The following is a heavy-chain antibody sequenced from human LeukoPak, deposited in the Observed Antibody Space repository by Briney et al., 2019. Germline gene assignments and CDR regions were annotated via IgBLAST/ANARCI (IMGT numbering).Heavy chain of an antibody. D-gene: IGHD2-21*02. Sequence: PGGSLRLSCAASGFTFSSYAMSWVRQAPGKGLEWISYISGSGSTIYYAESVKGRFTISRDNAKNSLYLQMNSLRAEDTAVYYCARDLRCGGDCPGYWGQGTLVTVSS. CDR1: GFTFSSYA. CDR2: ISGSGSTI. J-gene: IGHJ4*02. V-gene: IGHV3-48*03. CDR3: ARDLRCGGDCPGY.